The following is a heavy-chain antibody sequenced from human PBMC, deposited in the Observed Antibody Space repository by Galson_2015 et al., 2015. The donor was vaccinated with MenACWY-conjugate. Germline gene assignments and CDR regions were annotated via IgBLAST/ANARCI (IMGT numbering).Heavy chain of an antibody. CDR3: ARGDHRYCSRTNCPFDN. J-gene: IGHJ4*02. CDR1: GFTFRNYW. V-gene: IGHV3-49*04. D-gene: IGHD2-2*01. CDR2: IRSKAYGGAP. Sequence: SLRLSCAVSGFTFRNYWMTWVRQAPGKGLEWVSFIRSKAYGGAPEYAESVKGRFTIPRDDSQSIAYLQMNSLKTEDTAVYYCARGDHRYCSRTNCPFDNWGRGTLVTVSS.